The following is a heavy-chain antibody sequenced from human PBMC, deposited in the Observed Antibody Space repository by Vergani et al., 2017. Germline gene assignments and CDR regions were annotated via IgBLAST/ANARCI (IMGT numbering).Heavy chain of an antibody. CDR1: GFTFSSYA. Sequence: VQLLESGGGVVQPGRSLRLSCAASGFTFSSYAMHWVRQAPGKGLEWVAVISYDGSNKYYADSVKGRFTISRDNSKNTLYLQMNSLRAEDTAVYYCAKDLEGTDYDFWSGSLYYMDVWGKGTTVTVSS. J-gene: IGHJ6*03. V-gene: IGHV3-30-3*01. CDR3: AKDLEGTDYDFWSGSLYYMDV. D-gene: IGHD3-3*01. CDR2: ISYDGSNK.